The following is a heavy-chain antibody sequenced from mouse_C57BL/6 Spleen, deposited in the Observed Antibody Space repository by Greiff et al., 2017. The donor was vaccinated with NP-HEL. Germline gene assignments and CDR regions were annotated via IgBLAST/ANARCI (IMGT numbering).Heavy chain of an antibody. CDR2: IYPRSGNT. J-gene: IGHJ4*01. D-gene: IGHD2-5*01. Sequence: QVQLKQSGAELARPGASVKLSCKASGYTFTSYGISWVKQRTGQGLEWIGEIYPRSGNTYYNEKFKGKATLTADKSSSTAYMELGSLTSEDSAVYFCATYYSNYYYAMDYWGQGTSVTVAS. CDR1: GYTFTSYG. CDR3: ATYYSNYYYAMDY. V-gene: IGHV1-81*01.